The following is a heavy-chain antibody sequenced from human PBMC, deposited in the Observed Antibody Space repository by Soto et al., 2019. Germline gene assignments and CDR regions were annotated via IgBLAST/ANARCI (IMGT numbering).Heavy chain of an antibody. D-gene: IGHD6-6*01. CDR3: ARGGGSIAACAIDY. V-gene: IGHV3-33*01. Sequence: QVQLVESGGGVVQPGRSLRLSCAASGFTFSSYGMHWVRQAPGKGLEWVAVIWYDGSNKYYADSVKGRFTISRDNSKNALLLQMNSLRAEDTAVYYGARGGGSIAACAIDYWGQGTLVTVSS. CDR2: IWYDGSNK. CDR1: GFTFSSYG. J-gene: IGHJ4*02.